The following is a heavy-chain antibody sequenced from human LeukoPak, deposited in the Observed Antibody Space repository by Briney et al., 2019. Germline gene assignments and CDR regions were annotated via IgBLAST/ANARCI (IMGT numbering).Heavy chain of an antibody. V-gene: IGHV3-9*01. D-gene: IGHD1-20*01. J-gene: IGHJ6*02. Sequence: PGGSLRLSCAASGFTFDDYAMHWVRQAPGKGLEWVSGISWNSGSIGYADSVKGRFTISRDNAKNSLYLQMNSLRAEDTALYYCAKLTASPYYYYGMDVWGQGITVTVSS. CDR1: GFTFDDYA. CDR2: ISWNSGSI. CDR3: AKLTASPYYYYGMDV.